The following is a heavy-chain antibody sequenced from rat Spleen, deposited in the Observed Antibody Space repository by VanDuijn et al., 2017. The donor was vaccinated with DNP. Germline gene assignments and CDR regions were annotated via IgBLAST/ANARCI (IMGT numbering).Heavy chain of an antibody. CDR3: ARIYNNYDYFDY. Sequence: EVQLVESGGGLVQPGRSLKLSCAASGFTFSNYDMAWVRQAPTKGLEWVASISPSGDTSYYRDSVKGRFTVSRYNARISLYLQMDSLRSEDTATYYCARIYNNYDYFDYWGQGVMVTVSS. J-gene: IGHJ2*01. D-gene: IGHD1-10*01. CDR2: ISPSGDTS. V-gene: IGHV5-25*01. CDR1: GFTFSNYD.